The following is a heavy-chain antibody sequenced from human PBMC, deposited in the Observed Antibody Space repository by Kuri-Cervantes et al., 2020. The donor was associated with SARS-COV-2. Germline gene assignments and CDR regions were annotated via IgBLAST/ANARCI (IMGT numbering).Heavy chain of an antibody. D-gene: IGHD1-1*01. CDR1: GFTFSGYW. CDR2: IKQDGSEK. CDR3: VRDGDHWNFDY. Sequence: GGSLRLSCEASGFTFSGYWMSWVRQAPGKGLEWVANIKQDGSEKYYVDSVKGRFTLSRDNAKNMLFLQMNSLRAEDTAVYYCVRDGDHWNFDYWGQGTLVTVSS. J-gene: IGHJ4*02. V-gene: IGHV3-7*01.